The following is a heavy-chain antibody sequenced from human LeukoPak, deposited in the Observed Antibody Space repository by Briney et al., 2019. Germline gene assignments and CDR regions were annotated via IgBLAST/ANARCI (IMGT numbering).Heavy chain of an antibody. V-gene: IGHV4-59*08. D-gene: IGHD4-17*01. CDR1: GGSISGYY. CDR2: IYYSGST. Sequence: SETLSLTCTVSGGSISGYYWSWIRQPPGKGLEWIGYIYYSGSTNYNPSLKSRVTISVDTSKNQFSLKLSSVTAADTAVYYCARQRTTVTTASAFDIWGQGTMVTVSS. CDR3: ARQRTTVTTASAFDI. J-gene: IGHJ3*02.